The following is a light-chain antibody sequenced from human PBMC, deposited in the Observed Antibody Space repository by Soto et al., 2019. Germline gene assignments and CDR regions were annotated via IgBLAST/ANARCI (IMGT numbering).Light chain of an antibody. Sequence: QSALTQPASVSGSPGQSITISCTGTSSDVGGYNYVSWYQQHPGKAPKLMIYEVGNRPSGVSNRFSGSKSGNTASLTISGLLAEDEADYYCSSFTSSSSYVFGTGTKVTVL. J-gene: IGLJ1*01. V-gene: IGLV2-14*01. CDR2: EVG. CDR3: SSFTSSSSYV. CDR1: SSDVGGYNY.